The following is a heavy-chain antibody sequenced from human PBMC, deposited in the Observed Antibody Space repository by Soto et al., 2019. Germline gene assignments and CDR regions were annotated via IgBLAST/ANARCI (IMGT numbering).Heavy chain of an antibody. CDR2: ISSSGSTI. D-gene: IGHD3-22*01. CDR1: GFTFSSYE. J-gene: IGHJ3*02. Sequence: GGSLRLSCAASGFTFSSYEMNWVRQAPGKGLEWVSYISSSGSTIYYADSVKGRFTISRDNAKNSLYLQMNSLRAEDTAVYYCAKDPDSSGYDAFDIWGQGTMVTVSS. V-gene: IGHV3-48*03. CDR3: AKDPDSSGYDAFDI.